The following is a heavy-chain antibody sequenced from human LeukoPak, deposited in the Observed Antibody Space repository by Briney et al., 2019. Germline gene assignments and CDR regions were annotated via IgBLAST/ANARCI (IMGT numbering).Heavy chain of an antibody. CDR1: GYTFTNYW. Sequence: GESLKISCKGSGYTFTNYWIGWVRQMPGKGLEWMGIIYPDDSDTRYSPSFQGQVTISADKSISTAYLQWSSLKASDSAMYYCAGLHVGLITPFDNWGQGTLVTVSS. CDR3: AGLHVGLITPFDN. CDR2: IYPDDSDT. J-gene: IGHJ4*02. V-gene: IGHV5-51*01. D-gene: IGHD1-26*01.